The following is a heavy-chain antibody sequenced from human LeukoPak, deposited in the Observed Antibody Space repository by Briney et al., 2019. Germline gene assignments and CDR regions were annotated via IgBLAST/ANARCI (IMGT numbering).Heavy chain of an antibody. J-gene: IGHJ4*02. CDR2: INPSGGST. CDR1: GYTLTSYY. V-gene: IGHV1-46*01. Sequence: ASVKVSCKASGYTLTSYYMHWVRQAPGQGLEWMGIINPSGGSTSYAQKLQGRVTMTTDTSTSTAYMELRSLRSDDTAVYYCARGSGAWGVIAAAGTLDYWGQGTLVTVSS. D-gene: IGHD6-13*01. CDR3: ARGSGAWGVIAAAGTLDY.